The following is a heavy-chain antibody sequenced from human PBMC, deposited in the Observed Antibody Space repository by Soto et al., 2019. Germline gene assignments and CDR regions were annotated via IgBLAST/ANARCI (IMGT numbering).Heavy chain of an antibody. CDR2: IYYSGYT. Sequence: SETLSLTCTVSGGSISNGDYYWSWVRQPPGKGLEWIAYIYYSGYTYYNSSLQSRLIVSVDASKNQFSLRLSSVTAADTAVYYCAREHCSSGNCDLAASFEIWGQGTMVTVSS. J-gene: IGHJ3*02. D-gene: IGHD2-15*01. CDR3: AREHCSSGNCDLAASFEI. V-gene: IGHV4-30-4*01. CDR1: GGSISNGDYY.